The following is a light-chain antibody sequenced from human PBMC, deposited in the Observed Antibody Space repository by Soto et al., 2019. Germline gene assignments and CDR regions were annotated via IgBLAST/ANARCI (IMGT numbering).Light chain of an antibody. V-gene: IGKV1-5*03. CDR3: QHYSSYSEA. CDR2: KAS. J-gene: IGKJ1*01. CDR1: QTISSW. Sequence: DIQMNQSPSTLAGSVGARLTIACRASQTISSWLAWYQQKPGKAPKLLIYKASTLKSGVPSRGSGRGSGTECTLAISSLQPDDVATYYCQHYSSYSEAVGQGTKVDIK.